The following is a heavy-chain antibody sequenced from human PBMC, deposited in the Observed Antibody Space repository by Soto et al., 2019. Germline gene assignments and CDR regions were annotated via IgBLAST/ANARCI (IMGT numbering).Heavy chain of an antibody. J-gene: IGHJ6*02. CDR2: ITYDGSNK. V-gene: IGHV3-30-3*01. CDR3: SRDSSSSLPQVSYGMDF. Sequence: AAAGCTLVSYGRHWDRKAKGKVLEWVAVITYDGSNKFYADSVKGRFTISRDNSKNTLYLQMNSLRAEDTAVYYCSRDSSSSLPQVSYGMDFWGQGTTVTVSS. D-gene: IGHD6-6*01. CDR1: GCTLVSYG.